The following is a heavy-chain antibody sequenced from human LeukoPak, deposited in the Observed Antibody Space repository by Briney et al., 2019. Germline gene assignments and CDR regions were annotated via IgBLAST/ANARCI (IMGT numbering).Heavy chain of an antibody. CDR3: ARVGDYDFWSGYYHYFDY. D-gene: IGHD3-3*01. CDR1: GFTFSSHW. CDR2: IKQDGSEK. J-gene: IGHJ4*02. V-gene: IGHV3-7*03. Sequence: GGSLRLSCAASGFTFSSHWMSWVRQAPGKGLEWVANIKQDGSEKYYVDSVKGRFTISRDNAKNSLYLQMNSLRAEDTAVYYCARVGDYDFWSGYYHYFDYWGQGTLVTVSS.